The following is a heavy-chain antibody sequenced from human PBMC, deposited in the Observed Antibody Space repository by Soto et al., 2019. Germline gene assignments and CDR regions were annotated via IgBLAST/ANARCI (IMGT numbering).Heavy chain of an antibody. D-gene: IGHD2-15*01. CDR3: ARDGRLAATDN. Sequence: EVQLVESGGGLVKPGGSLRLSCAASGFTFSSYSMNWVRQAPGKGLEWVSSISSSSIYIYYADSVKGRFTISRDNAKNSLYLQMHSLRAEDTAVSYCARDGRLAATDNWGQGTLVTVSS. CDR2: ISSSSIYI. V-gene: IGHV3-21*01. J-gene: IGHJ4*02. CDR1: GFTFSSYS.